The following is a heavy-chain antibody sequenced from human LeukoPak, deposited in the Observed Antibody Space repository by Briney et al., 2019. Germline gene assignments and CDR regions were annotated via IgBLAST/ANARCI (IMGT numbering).Heavy chain of an antibody. V-gene: IGHV4-4*07. CDR2: IDTRGNT. J-gene: IGHJ6*02. Sequence: SETLSLTCTVSGDSINNFYWSWIRQPAEKGLEWIGRIDTRGNTRYNPSLKSRLTMSLDTSKNQFSLRLNSVTAADTAVYYCARDHVVAGIDFFYSYYYGMDVWGQGTTVTVSS. CDR3: ARDHVVAGIDFFYSYYYGMDV. D-gene: IGHD2-2*01. CDR1: GDSINNFY.